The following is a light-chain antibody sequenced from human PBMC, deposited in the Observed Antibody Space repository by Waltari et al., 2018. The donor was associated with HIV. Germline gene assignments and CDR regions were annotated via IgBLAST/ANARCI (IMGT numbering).Light chain of an antibody. CDR2: AAS. CDR1: EDIDTF. V-gene: IGKV1D-8*01. J-gene: IGKJ1*01. Sequence: VIWVTQSPPLVSASTGDRVTITCRFNEDIDTFLAWFQQKPGRAPEVIIYAASTLQSGVPSRFSGSGSGTDFTLTINYLQSEDFATYFCQQYYAFPWTFGPGTKVEIK. CDR3: QQYYAFPWT.